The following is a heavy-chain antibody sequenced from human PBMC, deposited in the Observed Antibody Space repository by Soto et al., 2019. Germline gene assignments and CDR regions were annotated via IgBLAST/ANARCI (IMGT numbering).Heavy chain of an antibody. Sequence: QVPLVESGGGVVQPGRSLRLSCAVSGFTVSTYGMHWVRQAPGKGLEWVAVISRDGGTKYYADSVKGRFTISRDNSRNPLFLEMNSLRGDDMAVYYCTGEVASGYWGQGTLVTVSS. V-gene: IGHV3-30*03. CDR1: GFTVSTYG. CDR3: TGEVASGY. D-gene: IGHD2-8*02. CDR2: ISRDGGTK. J-gene: IGHJ4*02.